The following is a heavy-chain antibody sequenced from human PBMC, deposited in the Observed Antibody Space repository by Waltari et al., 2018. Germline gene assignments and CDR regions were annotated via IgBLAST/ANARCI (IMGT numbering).Heavy chain of an antibody. CDR1: GFTFSSYA. Sequence: CAASGFTFSSYAMSWVRQAPGKGLEWVSVIYSGGSTYYADSVKGRFTISRDNSKNTLYLQMNSLRAEDTAVYYCAKAFKEGYDILTGYCDFDYWGQGTLVTVSS. CDR2: IYSGGST. J-gene: IGHJ4*02. CDR3: AKAFKEGYDILTGYCDFDY. D-gene: IGHD3-9*01. V-gene: IGHV3-23*03.